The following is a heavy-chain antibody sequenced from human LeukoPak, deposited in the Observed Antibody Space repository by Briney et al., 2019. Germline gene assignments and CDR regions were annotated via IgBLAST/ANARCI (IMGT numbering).Heavy chain of an antibody. V-gene: IGHV3-33*06. CDR1: GFTFTSYG. CDR2: IWSDGTNK. D-gene: IGHD4-11*01. CDR3: AKDIERGFDYTNSLDY. J-gene: IGHJ4*02. Sequence: GGSLRLSCAASGFTFTSYGMHWVRQAPGKGLEWVAVIWSDGTNKYYADSVKGRFAISRDDSKNMVYLQMNSLRVEDTAVYYCAKDIERGFDYTNSLDYWGQGTLVTVSS.